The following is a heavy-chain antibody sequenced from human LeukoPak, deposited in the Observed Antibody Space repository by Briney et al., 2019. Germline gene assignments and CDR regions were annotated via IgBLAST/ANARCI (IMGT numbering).Heavy chain of an antibody. Sequence: GGSLRLSCAASGFTFSDYSMNWVRQAPGKGLEWVSSISSSSGYIYYADSVKGRFTISRDNAKNSLYLQMISLRAEDTAVYCCARVMGYYGSADYWGQGTLVTVSS. CDR2: ISSSSGYI. CDR3: ARVMGYYGSADY. V-gene: IGHV3-21*01. J-gene: IGHJ4*02. D-gene: IGHD3-10*01. CDR1: GFTFSDYS.